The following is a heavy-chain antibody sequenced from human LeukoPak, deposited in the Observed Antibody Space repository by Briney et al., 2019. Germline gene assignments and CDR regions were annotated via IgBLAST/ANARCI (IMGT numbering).Heavy chain of an antibody. Sequence: GGSLRLSCAASGFTFSSYSMTWVRQAPGKGLEWVSSISSSSSYIYYADSVKGRFTISRDNAKNSLYLQMNSLRAEDTAVYYCARDLIIWGASVLGAFNMWGEGTMVTVSS. CDR2: ISSSSSYI. V-gene: IGHV3-21*04. J-gene: IGHJ3*02. CDR1: GFTFSSYS. CDR3: ARDLIIWGASVLGAFNM. D-gene: IGHD3-16*01.